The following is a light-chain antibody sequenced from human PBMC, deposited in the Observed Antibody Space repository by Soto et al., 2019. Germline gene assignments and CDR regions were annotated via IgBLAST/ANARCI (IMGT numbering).Light chain of an antibody. J-gene: IGKJ5*01. CDR1: QSVSGW. CDR2: AAS. V-gene: IGKV1-12*01. CDR3: QQANSFPIT. Sequence: DIQMTQSPSTLSSYLLDTVTVTCRASQSVSGWLAWYQQKPGKAPKLLIYAASSLQSGVPSRFSGSGSGTDFTLTISSLQPEDFATYYCQQANSFPITFGQGTRLEIK.